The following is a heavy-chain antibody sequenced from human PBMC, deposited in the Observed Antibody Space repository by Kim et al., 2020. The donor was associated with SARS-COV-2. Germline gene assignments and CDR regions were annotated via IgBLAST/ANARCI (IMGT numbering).Heavy chain of an antibody. D-gene: IGHD1-26*01. Sequence: KYEADSVTGRSTITRDKSKNTLCLQMNSLRAEDTAVYYCAGGVGATQIVYWGQGTLVTVSS. CDR2: K. J-gene: IGHJ4*02. V-gene: IGHV3-23*01. CDR3: AGGVGATQIVY.